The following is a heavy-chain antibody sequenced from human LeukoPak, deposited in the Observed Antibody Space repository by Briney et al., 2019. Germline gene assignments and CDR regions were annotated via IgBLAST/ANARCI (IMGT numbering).Heavy chain of an antibody. V-gene: IGHV1-18*01. J-gene: IGHJ4*02. CDR3: ARDPYYYDSSGYYHLNYYFNY. CDR1: DYAFTSYN. D-gene: IGHD3-22*01. CDR2: ISADNGFT. Sequence: GASVKVSCKASDYAFTSYNINWVRQAPGQGLEWMGWISADNGFTNYAQNFQGRVTMTRDTSTSTAYMELRSLRSDDTAVYYCARDPYYYDSSGYYHLNYYFNYWGQGTLVTVSS.